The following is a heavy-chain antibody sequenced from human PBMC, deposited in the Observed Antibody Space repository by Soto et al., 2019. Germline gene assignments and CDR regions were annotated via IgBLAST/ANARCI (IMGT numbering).Heavy chain of an antibody. Sequence: ASVKVSCKASGYTFTGYYMHWVRQAPGQGLEWMGWINPNSGGTNYAQKFQGRVTMTRDTSISTAYMELSRLRSDDTAVYYCARMTTVTNYYYYGMDAWGQGTTVTVSS. D-gene: IGHD4-4*01. CDR1: GYTFTGYY. J-gene: IGHJ6*02. CDR3: ARMTTVTNYYYYGMDA. CDR2: INPNSGGT. V-gene: IGHV1-2*02.